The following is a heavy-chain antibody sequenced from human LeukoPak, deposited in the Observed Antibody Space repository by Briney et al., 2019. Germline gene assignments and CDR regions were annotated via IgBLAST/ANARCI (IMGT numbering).Heavy chain of an antibody. Sequence: SQTLSLTCTVSGGSISSGDYYWSWIRQPPGKGLEWIGYIYYSGSTYYNPSLKSRVTISVDTSKNQFSLKLSSVTAADTAVYYCARESETRAGARWFDPWGQGTLVTVSS. CDR2: IYYSGST. J-gene: IGHJ5*02. V-gene: IGHV4-30-4*01. CDR1: GGSISSGDYY. CDR3: ARESETRAGARWFDP. D-gene: IGHD1-26*01.